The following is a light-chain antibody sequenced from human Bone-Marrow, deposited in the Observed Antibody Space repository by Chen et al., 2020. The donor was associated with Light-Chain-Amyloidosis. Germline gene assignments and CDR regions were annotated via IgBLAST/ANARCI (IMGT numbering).Light chain of an antibody. CDR2: RDT. CDR3: QSADSSGTYEVI. V-gene: IGLV3-25*03. J-gene: IGLJ2*01. CDR1: DLQTNY. Sequence: YELTWPPLVSVSTGKTARITCSGDDLQTNYAYLSQQKPGQAPVLVIHRDTERPSGISARFSVSSSGTTATLTISGVQAEDESDYHCQSADSSGTYEVIFGGGTKLTVL.